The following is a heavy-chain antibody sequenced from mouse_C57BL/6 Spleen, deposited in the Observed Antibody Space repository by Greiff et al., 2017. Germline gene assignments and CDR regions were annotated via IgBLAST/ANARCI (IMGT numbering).Heavy chain of an antibody. J-gene: IGHJ1*03. Sequence: QVQLQQPGAELVKPGASVKLSCKASGYNFTSYWMHWVKQRPGRGLEWIGRIDPNSGGTKYNEKFKSKATLTVDIPSSTAYMQLSSLTSEDSAVYYCASSDPRRYFDVWGTGTTVTVSS. CDR2: IDPNSGGT. CDR1: GYNFTSYW. V-gene: IGHV1-72*01. CDR3: ASSDPRRYFDV.